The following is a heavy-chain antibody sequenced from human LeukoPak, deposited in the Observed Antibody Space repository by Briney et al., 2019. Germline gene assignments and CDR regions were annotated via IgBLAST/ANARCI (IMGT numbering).Heavy chain of an antibody. CDR2: INAGNGNT. Sequence: GASVKVSCKASGYTFTSYAMHWVRQAPGQRLEWMGWINAGNGNTKYSQKFQGRVTTTRDTSASTAYMELSSLRSEDTAVYYCAVLWFGELAVDYWGQGTLVTVSS. CDR3: AVLWFGELAVDY. D-gene: IGHD3-10*01. V-gene: IGHV1-3*01. J-gene: IGHJ4*02. CDR1: GYTFTSYA.